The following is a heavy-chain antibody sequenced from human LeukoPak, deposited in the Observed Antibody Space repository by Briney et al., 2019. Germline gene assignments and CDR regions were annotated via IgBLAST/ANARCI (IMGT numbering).Heavy chain of an antibody. CDR1: GLSISNFW. CDR2: IDKNGNEI. D-gene: IGHD1-1*01. V-gene: IGHV3-7*01. Sequence: GGSLRLSCAASGLSISNFWMHWVRQAPGKGLEWVAIIDKNGNEIKYVDSVKGRFTLSRDNAKNSVYLQMNSLRTEDTALYYCVADGDKWNDFEYWGQGTLVTVSS. J-gene: IGHJ4*02. CDR3: VADGDKWNDFEY.